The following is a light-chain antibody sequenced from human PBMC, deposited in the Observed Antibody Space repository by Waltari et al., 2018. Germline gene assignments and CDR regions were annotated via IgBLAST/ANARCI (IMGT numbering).Light chain of an antibody. J-gene: IGLJ3*02. Sequence: QLVLTQSPSASASLGASVKLTCTLDSGHSNNIVAWLQRRPEKGPGYLMKVNSDGSHTKGADIPDRFSGSSAGPERYLTISSLQSEDEADYYCQTGGHGTWVFGGGTKLTVV. CDR2: VNSDGSH. CDR1: SGHSNNI. CDR3: QTGGHGTWV. V-gene: IGLV4-69*01.